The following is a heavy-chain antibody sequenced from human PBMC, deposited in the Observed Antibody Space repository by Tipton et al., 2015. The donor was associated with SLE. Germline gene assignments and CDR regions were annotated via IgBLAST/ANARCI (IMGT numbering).Heavy chain of an antibody. CDR2: INHSGTT. CDR3: ARERYCSSSRCLTGYFYFLDV. Sequence: TLSLTCAVYDGSFSGYCWSWIRQPPGKGLEWIGEINHSGTTNYDPSLKSRVTISVDTSKNQFSLKLSSVTAADTAVYYCARERYCSSSRCLTGYFYFLDVWGKGTTVTVSS. V-gene: IGHV4-34*01. D-gene: IGHD2-2*01. J-gene: IGHJ6*03. CDR1: DGSFSGYC.